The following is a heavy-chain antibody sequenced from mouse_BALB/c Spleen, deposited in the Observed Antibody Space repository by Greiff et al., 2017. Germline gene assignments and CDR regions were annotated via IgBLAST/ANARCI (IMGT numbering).Heavy chain of an antibody. CDR2: IWDGGST. Sequence: QVQLKESGPGLVAPSQSLSITCTVSGFSLTSYGVHWVRQPPGKGLEWLGVIWDGGSTNYNSALMSRLSISKDNSKSQVFLKMNSLQTEDTAMYYCARGGNYGTWFAYWGQGTLVTVSA. V-gene: IGHV2-9*02. J-gene: IGHJ3*01. CDR3: ARGGNYGTWFAY. CDR1: GFSLTSYG. D-gene: IGHD1-1*01.